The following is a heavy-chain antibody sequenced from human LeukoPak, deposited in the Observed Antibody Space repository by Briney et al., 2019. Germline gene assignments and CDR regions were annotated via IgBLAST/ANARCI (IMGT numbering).Heavy chain of an antibody. V-gene: IGHV3-21*01. D-gene: IGHD4-17*01. CDR2: ISSGSSYI. Sequence: GGSLRLSCAASGFTFSSCSMNWVRQAPGKGLEWVSAISSGSSYIYYADSVRGRFTISGDNAKNSLYLQMSSLRAEDTAVYYCARIRDFGASYHYFYMDVWGKGTTVTVSS. J-gene: IGHJ6*03. CDR1: GFTFSSCS. CDR3: ARIRDFGASYHYFYMDV.